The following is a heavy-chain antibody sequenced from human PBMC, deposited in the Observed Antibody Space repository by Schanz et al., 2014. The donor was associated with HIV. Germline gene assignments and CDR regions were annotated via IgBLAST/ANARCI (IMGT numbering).Heavy chain of an antibody. Sequence: EVQLLESGGGLAQPGGSLRLSCAASGFTFGSYAMGWVRQAPGKGLEWVSGISWNSGSIGYADSVKGRFTISRDNAKNSLHLQMNSLRAEDTALYYCAKDIGRDVGYGLDVWGQGTTVTVSS. D-gene: IGHD1-26*01. V-gene: IGHV3-9*01. CDR1: GFTFGSYA. CDR2: ISWNSGSI. J-gene: IGHJ6*02. CDR3: AKDIGRDVGYGLDV.